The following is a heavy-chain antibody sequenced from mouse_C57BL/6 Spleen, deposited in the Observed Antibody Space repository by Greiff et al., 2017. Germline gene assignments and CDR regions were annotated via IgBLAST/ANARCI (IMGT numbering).Heavy chain of an antibody. V-gene: IGHV1-81*01. CDR1: GYTFTSYG. CDR2: IYPRSGNT. D-gene: IGHD2-5*01. CDR3: ARGVYSNYKGAMGY. J-gene: IGHJ4*01. Sequence: QVQLQQSGAELARPGASVKLSCKASGYTFTSYGISWVKQRTGQGLEWIGEIYPRSGNTYYNEKFKGKATLTADKSSSTAYMELRSLTSEDSAVYFCARGVYSNYKGAMGYWGQGTSVTVSS.